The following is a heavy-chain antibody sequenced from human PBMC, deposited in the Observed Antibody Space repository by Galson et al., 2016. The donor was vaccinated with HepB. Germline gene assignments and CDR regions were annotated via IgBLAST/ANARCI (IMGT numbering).Heavy chain of an antibody. V-gene: IGHV3-23*01. J-gene: IGHJ5*02. CDR1: GFTFINYA. CDR3: AGISSGTWNAPVDT. D-gene: IGHD1-1*01. CDR2: VTDIGTT. Sequence: SLRLSCAASGFTFINYAMWWARQAPGKGLGWVSAVTDIGTTYYAPSVKGRFTVSRDNSRNTISLQMSNLRAEDTAVYYCAGISSGTWNAPVDTWGQGTLVTVSS.